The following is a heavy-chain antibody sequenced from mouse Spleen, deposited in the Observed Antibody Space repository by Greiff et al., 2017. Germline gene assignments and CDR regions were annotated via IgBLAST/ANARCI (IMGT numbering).Heavy chain of an antibody. J-gene: IGHJ2*01. D-gene: IGHD2-4*01. CDR1: GFTFSGYY. V-gene: IGHV5-16*01. CDR2: INYDGSST. CDR3: ARVGDYEGYFDY. Sequence: DVMLVESEGGLVQPGSSMKLSCTASGFTFSGYYMAWVRQVPEKGLEWVANINYDGSSTYYLDSLKSRFIISRDNAKNILYLQMSSLKSEDTATYYCARVGDYEGYFDYWGQGTTLTVSS.